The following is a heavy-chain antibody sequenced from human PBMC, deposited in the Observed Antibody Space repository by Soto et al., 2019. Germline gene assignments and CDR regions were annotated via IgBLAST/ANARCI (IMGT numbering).Heavy chain of an antibody. CDR1: GASISSGDYY. D-gene: IGHD3-22*01. CDR3: ARASYDSSTYYLDY. Sequence: PSETLSLTCTVSGASISSGDYYWTWIRQPPGKGLEWIGSIYYSGNTYYNPSLKSRVTISVDPSNNQFSLKLSSATAADTAVYYCARASYDSSTYYLDYWGQGTLVTVS. CDR2: IYYSGNT. V-gene: IGHV4-30-4*01. J-gene: IGHJ4*02.